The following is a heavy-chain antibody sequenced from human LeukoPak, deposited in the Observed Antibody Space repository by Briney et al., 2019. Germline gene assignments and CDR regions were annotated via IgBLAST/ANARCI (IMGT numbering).Heavy chain of an antibody. CDR2: IYYSGST. J-gene: IGHJ4*02. Sequence: SDTLSLTCTVSGGSISSYYWSWIRQPPGKGLEWIGYIYYSGSTNYNPSLKSRVTISVDTSKNQFSLKLSSVTAADTAVYYCARAGPDSGYDYEVDYWGQGTLVTVSS. CDR3: ARAGPDSGYDYEVDY. CDR1: GGSISSYY. D-gene: IGHD5-12*01. V-gene: IGHV4-59*08.